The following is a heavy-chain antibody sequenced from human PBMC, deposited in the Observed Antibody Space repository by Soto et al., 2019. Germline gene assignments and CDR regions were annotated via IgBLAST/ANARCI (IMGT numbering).Heavy chain of an antibody. CDR2: ISSSSSYI. CDR1: GFTFSSYS. J-gene: IGHJ6*02. V-gene: IGHV3-21*01. D-gene: IGHD3-10*01. CDR3: ARSRFAAYYYYGMDV. Sequence: EVQLVESGGGLVKPGGSLRLSCAASGFTFSSYSMNWVRQAPGKGLEWVSSISSSSSYIYYADSVKGRFTISRDNAKNSLYLQMNSLRAEDTAVYDCARSRFAAYYYYGMDVWGQGTTVTVSS.